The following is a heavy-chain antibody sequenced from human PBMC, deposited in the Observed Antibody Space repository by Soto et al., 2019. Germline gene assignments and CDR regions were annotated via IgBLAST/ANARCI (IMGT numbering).Heavy chain of an antibody. Sequence: EVQLVESGGGLVQPGGSLRLSCEASGFTFSSYWMHWVRQVPGKGLVWVSRINSDGPGTSYADSVKGRFTISRDNAKNTLYLQMNSLTAEDTDVYYCATSRSFDYWGQGTLVTVSS. CDR1: GFTFSSYW. CDR3: ATSRSFDY. J-gene: IGHJ4*02. V-gene: IGHV3-74*01. CDR2: INSDGPGT.